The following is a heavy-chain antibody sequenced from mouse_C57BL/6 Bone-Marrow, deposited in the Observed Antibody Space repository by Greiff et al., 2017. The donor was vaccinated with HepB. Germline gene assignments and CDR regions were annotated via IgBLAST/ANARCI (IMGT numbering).Heavy chain of an antibody. J-gene: IGHJ1*03. Sequence: EVHLVESGGGLVQPGGSLKLSCAASGFTFSDYYMYWVRQTPEKRLEWVAYISNGGGSTYYPDTVKGRFTISRDNAKNTLYLQMSRLKSEDTAMYYCARHRNWYFDVWGTGTTVTVSS. CDR2: ISNGGGST. CDR1: GFTFSDYY. CDR3: ARHRNWYFDV. V-gene: IGHV5-12*01.